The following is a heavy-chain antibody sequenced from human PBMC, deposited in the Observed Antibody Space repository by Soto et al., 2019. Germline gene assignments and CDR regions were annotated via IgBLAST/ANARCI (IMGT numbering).Heavy chain of an antibody. V-gene: IGHV2-5*02. CDR3: AHRHRDAAGLFDY. CDR1: GFSLSTSAVG. CDR2: IYGDDDK. Sequence: QITLKESGPTLVKPTQTLTLTCTFSGFSLSTSAVGVGWIRQPPGKALEWLTVIYGDDDKRSSPSLRSRLTITKATAKTPVVLTTTNMDPVDTATYYCAHRHRDAAGLFDYWGQGTLVTVSS. J-gene: IGHJ4*02. D-gene: IGHD6-25*01.